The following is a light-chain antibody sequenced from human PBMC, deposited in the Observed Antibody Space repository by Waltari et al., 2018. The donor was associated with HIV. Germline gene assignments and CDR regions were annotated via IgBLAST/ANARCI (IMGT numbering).Light chain of an antibody. CDR1: SPNIGPSY. J-gene: IGLJ3*02. Sequence: QSLPTPPPSASVSPGQRVTIPCSASSPNIGPSYVLWPQQFPGTAPKLLIYRHNQRPSGVPDRFSGSKSGTSASLAISGRRSEDEADYYCAAWDDSLSAWVFGGGTKLTVL. CDR2: RHN. V-gene: IGLV1-47*01. CDR3: AAWDDSLSAWV.